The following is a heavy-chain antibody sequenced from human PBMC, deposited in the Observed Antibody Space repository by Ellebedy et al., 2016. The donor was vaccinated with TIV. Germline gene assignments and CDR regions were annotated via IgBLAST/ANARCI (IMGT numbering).Heavy chain of an antibody. J-gene: IGHJ4*02. CDR3: AKGRGGGSDSSAPRYYFDY. CDR1: GFTFNSYA. D-gene: IGHD3-22*01. V-gene: IGHV3-23*01. CDR2: ISNTGSRT. Sequence: GESLKISCAASGFTFNSYAMSWVRQAPGKGLEWVSTISNTGSRTYYADSVEGRFIISRDNSKRKLYLQMNSLRAEDTAVYYCAKGRGGGSDSSAPRYYFDYWGLGTLVTVSS.